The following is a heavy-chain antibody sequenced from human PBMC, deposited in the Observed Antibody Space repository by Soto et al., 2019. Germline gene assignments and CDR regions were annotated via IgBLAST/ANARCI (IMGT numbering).Heavy chain of an antibody. CDR2: ISYDGSNK. J-gene: IGHJ6*02. CDR1: GSTFSNYS. Sequence: GGSLRLSCAASGSTFSNYSMHWVRQAPGKGLEWVAFISYDGSNKDYADSVEGRFTISRDNSKSTLYLQLSSLRPEDTAVYYCAGGDNYYALGVWGQGTTVTVSS. CDR3: AGGDNYYALGV. D-gene: IGHD2-15*01. V-gene: IGHV3-30-3*01.